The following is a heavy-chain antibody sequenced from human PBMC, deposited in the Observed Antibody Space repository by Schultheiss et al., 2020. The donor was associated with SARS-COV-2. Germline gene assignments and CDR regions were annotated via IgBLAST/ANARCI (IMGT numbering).Heavy chain of an antibody. CDR2: ISYDGSNK. CDR1: GFTFSSYA. D-gene: IGHD2-2*01. Sequence: GESLKISCAASGFTFSSYAMHWVRQAPGKGLEWVAVISYDGSNKYYADSVKGRFTISRDNSKNTLYLQMNSLRAEDTAVYYCAKDRIPAAMFDPWGQGTLVTVSS. CDR3: AKDRIPAAMFDP. V-gene: IGHV3-30*04. J-gene: IGHJ5*02.